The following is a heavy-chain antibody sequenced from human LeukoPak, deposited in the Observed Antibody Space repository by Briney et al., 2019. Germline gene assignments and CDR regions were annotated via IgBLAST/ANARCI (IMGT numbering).Heavy chain of an antibody. V-gene: IGHV3-74*01. CDR1: GFTFSNYW. Sequence: GGSLRLSCVASGFTFSNYWMHWVRQPPGKGLVWVSRIYVDGRTTNYADSVKGRFTISRDNAKNTVYLEMNSLSVEDTATYYCIRDFRSADLWGQGSLVTVTS. J-gene: IGHJ5*02. CDR3: IRDFRSADL. CDR2: IYVDGRTT.